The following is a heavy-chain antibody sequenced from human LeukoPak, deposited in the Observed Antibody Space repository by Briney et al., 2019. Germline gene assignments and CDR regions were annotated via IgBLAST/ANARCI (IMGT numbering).Heavy chain of an antibody. CDR1: GGSISSGSYY. J-gene: IGHJ4*02. Sequence: RASQTLSLTCTVSGGSISSGSYYWSWIRQPGGKGLEWIGRIYTSGSTNYNPSLKSRVTISVDTSKNQFSLKLSSVTAADTAVYYCARGVRPLLSEDYWGQGTLVTVSS. V-gene: IGHV4-61*02. CDR2: IYTSGST. CDR3: ARGVRPLLSEDY. D-gene: IGHD2/OR15-2a*01.